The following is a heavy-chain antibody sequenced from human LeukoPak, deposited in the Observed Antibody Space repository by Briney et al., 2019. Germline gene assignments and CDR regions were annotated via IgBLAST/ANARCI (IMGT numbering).Heavy chain of an antibody. Sequence: ASVKVSCKASGYTFTSYGISWVRQAPGQGLEWMGWINTNTGNPTYAQGFTGRFVFSLDTSVSTAYLQISSLKAEDTAVYYCARDGGSSWSYYFDYWGQGTLVAVSS. CDR3: ARDGGSSWSYYFDY. CDR2: INTNTGNP. J-gene: IGHJ4*02. CDR1: GYTFTSYG. V-gene: IGHV7-4-1*02. D-gene: IGHD6-13*01.